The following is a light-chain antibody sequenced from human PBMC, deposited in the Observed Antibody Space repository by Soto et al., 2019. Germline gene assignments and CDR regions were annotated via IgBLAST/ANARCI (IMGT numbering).Light chain of an antibody. CDR3: QQCNSYPN. V-gene: IGKV1-9*01. CDR1: QGISSY. Sequence: DIQLTQSPSFLSASVGDGVTLTCRASQGISSYLDWYQQRPGKAPKLLIYAAYTLQSVVPSRFSGSGSGTEFTLTIISLQPGDCATSDFQQCNSYPNLGGGTQVEIK. J-gene: IGKJ4*01. CDR2: AAY.